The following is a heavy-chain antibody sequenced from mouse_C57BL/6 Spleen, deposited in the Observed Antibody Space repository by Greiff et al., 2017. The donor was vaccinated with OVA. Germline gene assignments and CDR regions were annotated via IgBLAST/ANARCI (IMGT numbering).Heavy chain of an antibody. Sequence: VQLQQSGPGLVQPSQSLSITCTVSGFSLTSYGVHWVRQSPGKGLEWLGVIWSGGSTDYNAAFISRLSISKDNSKSQVFFKMNSLQADDTAIYYCASHYGSSQYYAMDYWGQGTSVTVSS. V-gene: IGHV2-2*01. CDR1: GFSLTSYG. J-gene: IGHJ4*01. D-gene: IGHD1-1*01. CDR2: IWSGGST. CDR3: ASHYGSSQYYAMDY.